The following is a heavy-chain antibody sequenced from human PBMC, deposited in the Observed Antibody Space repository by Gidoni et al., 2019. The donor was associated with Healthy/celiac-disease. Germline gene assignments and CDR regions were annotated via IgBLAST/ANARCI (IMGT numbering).Heavy chain of an antibody. CDR3: AKDRCVVAL. J-gene: IGHJ4*02. V-gene: IGHV3-23*04. D-gene: IGHD2-15*01. Sequence: EVQLVESGGGLVQPGGALRLPCAASGFTFRSYAMSWVRQAPGKGLEWVSAISGSGGSTYYADSVKSRFTITRDNSKNTLYLQMNSLRAEDTAVDYCAKDRCVVALWGQGTLVTVSS. CDR1: GFTFRSYA. CDR2: ISGSGGST.